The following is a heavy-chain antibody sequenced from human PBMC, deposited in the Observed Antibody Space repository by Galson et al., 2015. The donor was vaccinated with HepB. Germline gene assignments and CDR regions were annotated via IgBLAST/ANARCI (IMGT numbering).Heavy chain of an antibody. D-gene: IGHD3-22*01. V-gene: IGHV6-1*01. J-gene: IGHJ3*02. CDR1: GDSVSSNIAA. CDR3: ARYYYDSSGYSNDGFDI. CDR2: TYYRSKWYN. Sequence: CAISGDSVSSNIAAWNWIRQSPSRGLEWLGRTYYRSKWYNDYAVSVKSRITIKPDTSKNQLSLQPNSVTPEDTAVYYCARYYYDSSGYSNDGFDIWGQGTMVTVSS.